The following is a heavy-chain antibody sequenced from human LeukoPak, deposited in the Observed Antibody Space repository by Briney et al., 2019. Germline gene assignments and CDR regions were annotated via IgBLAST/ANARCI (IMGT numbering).Heavy chain of an antibody. J-gene: IGHJ4*02. D-gene: IGHD2-2*01. CDR1: GFTFSSYS. V-gene: IGHV3-48*01. CDR2: ISSSSSTI. Sequence: GGSLRLSCAASGFTFSSYSMNWVRQAPGKGLEWVSYISSSSSTIYYADSVKGRFTISRDNSKNTLYLQMNSLRAEDTAVYYCAKDLSEGYCSSTSCLTPNYWGQGTLVTVSS. CDR3: AKDLSEGYCSSTSCLTPNY.